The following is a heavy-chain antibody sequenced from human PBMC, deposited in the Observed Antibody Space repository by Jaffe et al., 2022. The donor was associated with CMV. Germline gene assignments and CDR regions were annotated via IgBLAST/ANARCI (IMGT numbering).Heavy chain of an antibody. Sequence: QVQLQESGPGLVKPSETLSLTCIVSGGSISGYYWSWIRQSPGKALEWIGYIYYSGSTRYNPSLKSRVTMSIDTSKNQFSLNLNSLTAADTAVYYCARHSAYSGYDSPFFDYWGQGTLVTVSS. CDR1: GGSISGYY. CDR3: ARHSAYSGYDSPFFDY. J-gene: IGHJ4*02. CDR2: IYYSGST. V-gene: IGHV4-59*08. D-gene: IGHD5-12*01.